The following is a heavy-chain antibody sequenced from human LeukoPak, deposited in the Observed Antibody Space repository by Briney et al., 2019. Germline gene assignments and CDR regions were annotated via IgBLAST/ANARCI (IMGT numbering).Heavy chain of an antibody. CDR2: ISSSSSYI. Sequence: GGSLRLSCAASGFTFSSYSMNWVRQGPGKGLEWVSSISSSSSYIYYADSVRGRFTISRDNAKNSLYLQMNSLRAEDTAVYYCAKDLQVRGVIIRRGNWFDPWGQGTLVTVSS. J-gene: IGHJ5*02. V-gene: IGHV3-21*04. D-gene: IGHD3-10*01. CDR3: AKDLQVRGVIIRRGNWFDP. CDR1: GFTFSSYS.